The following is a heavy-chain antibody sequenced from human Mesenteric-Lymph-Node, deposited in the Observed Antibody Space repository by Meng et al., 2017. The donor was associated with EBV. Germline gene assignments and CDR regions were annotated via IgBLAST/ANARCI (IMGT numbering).Heavy chain of an antibody. CDR3: ARADSSGPWHFDY. Sequence: QVQLQESGPGLVKPSGTLSLTCAVSRGSISSSNWWSWVRQPPGKGLEWIGEIYHNGNTNYNPSLKSRVTISVDKSKNQFPLKLNSVTAADTAVYYCARADSSGPWHFDYWGQGTLVTVSS. CDR2: IYHNGNT. V-gene: IGHV4-4*02. D-gene: IGHD3-22*01. CDR1: RGSISSSNW. J-gene: IGHJ4*02.